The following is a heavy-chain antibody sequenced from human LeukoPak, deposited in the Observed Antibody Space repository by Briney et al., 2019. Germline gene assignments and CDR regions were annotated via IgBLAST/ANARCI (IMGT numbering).Heavy chain of an antibody. D-gene: IGHD2-21*02. V-gene: IGHV5-51*01. J-gene: IGHJ1*01. CDR1: GYSFTSYW. CDR3: ARLHCGGDFYSPEYFQR. CDR2: IYPRYSDT. Sequence: GEPLKISCKGSGYSFTSYWIGLVRQIPGKGLEWMGIIYPRYSDTRPSPSFQGQVTISADKSISTAYLKWSSLKASDNARYYCARLHCGGDFYSPEYFQRWGHGTLVNVSS.